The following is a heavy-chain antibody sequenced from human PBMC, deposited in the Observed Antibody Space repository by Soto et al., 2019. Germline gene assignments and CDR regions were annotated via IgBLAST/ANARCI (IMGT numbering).Heavy chain of an antibody. V-gene: IGHV3-15*07. D-gene: IGHD1-20*01. CDR3: KCSNLWYGLDV. J-gene: IGHJ6*01. CDR2: IKSKTDGGTA. CDR1: GFTFNKAW. Sequence: EVQVVESGGGLVKPGGSLRLSCAASGFTFNKAWLNWVRQAPGKGLEWVGRIKSKTDGGTADYAAPVKGRFTISRDDSQETLFLQMDSLKTEDTGIYFCKCSNLWYGLDVWGPGTTVTVST.